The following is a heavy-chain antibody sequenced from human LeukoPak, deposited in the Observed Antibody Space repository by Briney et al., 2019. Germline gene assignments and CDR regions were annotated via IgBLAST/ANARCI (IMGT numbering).Heavy chain of an antibody. CDR2: ISGSGGST. CDR3: ARDYGDGYNPPDY. V-gene: IGHV3-23*01. CDR1: GFTFTSSG. J-gene: IGHJ4*02. Sequence: GGSLRLSCSASGFTFTSSGMSWVRQAPGKGLEWVSAISGSGGSTYYADSVRGRLTISRDNAKNSLYLQMNSLRAEDTAVYYCARDYGDGYNPPDYWGRGTLVTVSS. D-gene: IGHD5-24*01.